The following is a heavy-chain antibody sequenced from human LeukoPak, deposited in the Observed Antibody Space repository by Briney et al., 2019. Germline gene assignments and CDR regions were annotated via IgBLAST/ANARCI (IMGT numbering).Heavy chain of an antibody. CDR1: GYTFTSYD. CDR2: MNPNSGNT. Sequence: GASVEVSCKAPGYTFTSYDINWVRQATGQGLEWMGWMNPNSGNTGYAQKFQGRVTMTRNTSISTAYMELSSLRSEDTAVYYCARDGSSSGFDYWGQGTLVTVSS. CDR3: ARDGSSSGFDY. D-gene: IGHD6-6*01. J-gene: IGHJ4*02. V-gene: IGHV1-8*01.